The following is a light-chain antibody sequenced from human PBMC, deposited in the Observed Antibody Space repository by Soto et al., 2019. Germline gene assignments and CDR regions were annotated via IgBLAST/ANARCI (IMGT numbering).Light chain of an antibody. CDR1: SSDIGGYNY. V-gene: IGLV2-11*01. Sequence: QSALTQPRSVSGSPGQSVTISCTGTSSDIGGYNYVSWYQHHPGRAPKLMIYDVSKRPSGVPDRFSGSKSGITASLIISGLQAEDEAHYYRCSYAGSYTFGFGGGTKLTVL. CDR3: CSYAGSYTFG. CDR2: DVS. J-gene: IGLJ2*01.